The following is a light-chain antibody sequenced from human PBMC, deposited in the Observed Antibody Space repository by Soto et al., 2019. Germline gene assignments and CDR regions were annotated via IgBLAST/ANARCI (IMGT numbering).Light chain of an antibody. CDR3: VLYMGSGIWV. CDR1: SGSVSTTYY. V-gene: IGLV8-61*01. Sequence: QTVVTQEPSFSVSPGGTVTLTCGLNSGSVSTTYYPSWYQQTPGQAPRTLIYSTNTRSSGVPDRFSGSILGNKAALTITGAQADDEAHYYCVLYMGSGIWVFGGGTKLTVL. J-gene: IGLJ3*02. CDR2: STN.